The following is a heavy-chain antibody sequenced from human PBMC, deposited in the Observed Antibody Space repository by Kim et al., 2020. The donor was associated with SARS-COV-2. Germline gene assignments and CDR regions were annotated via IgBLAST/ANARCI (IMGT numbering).Heavy chain of an antibody. CDR2: INHSGST. V-gene: IGHV4-34*01. D-gene: IGHD6-13*01. J-gene: IGHJ6*02. Sequence: SETLSLTCAVYGGSFSGYYWSWIRQPPGKGLEWIGEINHSGSTNYNPSLKSRVTISVDTSKNQFSLKLSSVTAADTAVYYCARYDRPPGIAAAGTRRLGVPYHYGMDVWGQGTTVTVSS. CDR1: GGSFSGYY. CDR3: ARYDRPPGIAAAGTRRLGVPYHYGMDV.